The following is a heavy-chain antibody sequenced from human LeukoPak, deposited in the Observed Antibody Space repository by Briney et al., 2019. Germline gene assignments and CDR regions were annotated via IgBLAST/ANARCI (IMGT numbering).Heavy chain of an antibody. CDR3: ARRGAVTYAFDI. CDR1: GFTFSSYW. Sequence: GGSLRLSCAASGFTFSSYWMSWVRQAPGKGLEWVSDISGSGDSTYYADSVKGRFTISRDNSKNTLYLQMNSLRAEGTAVYYCARRGAVTYAFDIWGQGTMVTVSS. CDR2: ISGSGDST. J-gene: IGHJ3*02. D-gene: IGHD4-17*01. V-gene: IGHV3-23*01.